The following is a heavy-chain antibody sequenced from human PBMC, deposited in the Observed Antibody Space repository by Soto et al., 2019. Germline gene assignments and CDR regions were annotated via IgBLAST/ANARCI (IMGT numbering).Heavy chain of an antibody. CDR3: ARGTPAPLRVRSSLRHWFEP. D-gene: IGHD2-2*01. J-gene: IGHJ5*02. Sequence: SETLSLTCTVSGGSISSYYWSWSRQPPGKGLEWIGYMYYGGRTNYNPSLKSRVTISVDTSKMQVSLKLSSVTAADTAVYFCARGTPAPLRVRSSLRHWFEPWAQGTLVTVS. V-gene: IGHV4-59*08. CDR1: GGSISSYY. CDR2: MYYGGRT.